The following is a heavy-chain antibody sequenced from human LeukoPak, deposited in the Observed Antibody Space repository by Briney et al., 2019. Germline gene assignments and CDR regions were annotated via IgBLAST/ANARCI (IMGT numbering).Heavy chain of an antibody. V-gene: IGHV4-59*01. J-gene: IGHJ5*02. CDR2: IYYSGST. CDR3: ARDVGYFYETSGSYYGGWFDP. Sequence: SETLSLTCTVSGGSISSYYWSWIRQPPGKGLEWIGYIYYSGSTNYNPSLKSRVTISVDTSKNQFSLKLSSVTAADTAVYYCARDVGYFYETSGSYYGGWFDPWGQGTLVTVSS. D-gene: IGHD3-22*01. CDR1: GGSISSYY.